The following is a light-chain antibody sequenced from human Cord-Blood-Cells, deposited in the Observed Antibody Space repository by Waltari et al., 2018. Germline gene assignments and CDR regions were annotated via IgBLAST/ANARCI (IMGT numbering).Light chain of an antibody. CDR3: AAWDDSLNGYV. CDR1: SSNIGSNT. Sequence: QSVLTHPPSASGTPGPGVPIPCSGSSSNIGSNTVNWYQQLPGTAPKLLIYSNNQRPSGVPDRFSGSKSGTSASLAISGLQSEDEADYYCAAWDDSLNGYVFGTGTKVTVL. CDR2: SNN. V-gene: IGLV1-44*01. J-gene: IGLJ1*01.